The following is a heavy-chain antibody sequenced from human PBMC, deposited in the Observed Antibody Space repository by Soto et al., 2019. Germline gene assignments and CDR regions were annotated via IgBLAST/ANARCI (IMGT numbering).Heavy chain of an antibody. J-gene: IGHJ4*02. CDR3: ERDVIVGDTFDY. CDR1: GFTFSSYW. V-gene: IGHV3-74*01. CDR2: INSDGSST. Sequence: GGSLRLSCAASGFTFSSYWMHWVRQAPGKGLVWVSRINSDGSSTSYADSVKGRFTISRDNAKNTLYLQMNSLRAEDTAVYYCERDVIVGDTFDYWGQGTLVTVSS. D-gene: IGHD1-26*01.